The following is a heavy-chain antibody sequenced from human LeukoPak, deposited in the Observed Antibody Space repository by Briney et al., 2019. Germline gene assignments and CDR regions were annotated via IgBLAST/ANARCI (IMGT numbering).Heavy chain of an antibody. D-gene: IGHD2-15*01. V-gene: IGHV3-33*08. CDR1: GFTFSSYG. J-gene: IGHJ3*02. Sequence: GGSLRLSCVASGFTFSSYGMHWVRQAPGKGLEWVAVIWYDGSNKYYADSVKGRFTISRDNSKNTLYLQMNSLRAEDTAVYYCARDHRSRAFDIWGQGTMVTVSS. CDR3: ARDHRSRAFDI. CDR2: IWYDGSNK.